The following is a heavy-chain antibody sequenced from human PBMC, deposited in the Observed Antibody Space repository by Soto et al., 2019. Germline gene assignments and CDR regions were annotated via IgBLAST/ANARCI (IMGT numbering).Heavy chain of an antibody. CDR1: GDSISGGGFS. CDR3: ARAHYFGSGSTD. V-gene: IGHV4-30-2*06. CDR2: IYPSGTS. Sequence: QLQLQESGSGLVKPSQTLSLTCAVSGDSISGGGFSWNWIRQSPGKGLEWIGYIYPSGTSYFNPSLKSRVSISLDKSRNQFSLRLSSMTAADTSVYYCARAHYFGSGSTDWGHGTLVTVSS. D-gene: IGHD3-10*01. J-gene: IGHJ4*01.